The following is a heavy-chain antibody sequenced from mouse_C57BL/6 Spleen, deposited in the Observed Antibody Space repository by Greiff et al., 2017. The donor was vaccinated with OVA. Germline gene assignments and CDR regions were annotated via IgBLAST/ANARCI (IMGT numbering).Heavy chain of an antibody. Sequence: QVHVKQSGAELVKPGASVKLSCKASGYTFTEYTIHWVKQRSGQGLEWIGWFYPGSGSIKYNEKFKDKATLTADKSSSTVYMELSRLTSEDSAVYFCARHSYYYGKDEGFAYWGQGTLVTVSA. J-gene: IGHJ3*01. CDR2: FYPGSGSI. CDR3: ARHSYYYGKDEGFAY. CDR1: GYTFTEYT. D-gene: IGHD1-1*01. V-gene: IGHV1-62-2*01.